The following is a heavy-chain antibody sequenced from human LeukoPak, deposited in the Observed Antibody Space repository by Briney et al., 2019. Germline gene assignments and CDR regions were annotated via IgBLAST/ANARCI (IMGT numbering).Heavy chain of an antibody. CDR3: AKDAQRGFDYSNSLDY. CDR2: IWWDGTNQ. CDR1: GFTFSHYG. J-gene: IGHJ4*02. D-gene: IGHD4-11*01. V-gene: IGHV3-33*06. Sequence: GGSLRLSCAASGFTFSHYGFHSVRQAPGKGLELVAVIWWDGTNQYYADSVKGRFTISRDDSQKTVYLEMNSLRTEDTAMYYCAKDAQRGFDYSNSLDYWGQGTLVTVSS.